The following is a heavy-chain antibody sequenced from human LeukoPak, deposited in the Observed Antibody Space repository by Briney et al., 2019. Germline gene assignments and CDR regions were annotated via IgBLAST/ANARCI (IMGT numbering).Heavy chain of an antibody. J-gene: IGHJ6*03. CDR1: GGSISSYY. CDR3: ARSGYSSGWYSYYYYMDV. CDR2: IYTSGST. V-gene: IGHV4-4*07. D-gene: IGHD6-19*01. Sequence: SETLSLTCTVSGGSISSYYWSWIRQPAGKGLEWIGRIYTSGSTNYNPSLKSRVTISVDTSKNQFSLKLSSVTAADTAVYYCARSGYSSGWYSYYYYMDVWGKGTTVTVSS.